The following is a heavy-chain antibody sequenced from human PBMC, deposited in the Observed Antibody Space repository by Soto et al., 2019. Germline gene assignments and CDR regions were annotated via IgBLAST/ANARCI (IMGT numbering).Heavy chain of an antibody. J-gene: IGHJ6*02. D-gene: IGHD2-21*01. CDR3: DRARYCGGETCYRDWYYYYGMDV. CDR1: GFTFTKYG. CDR2: IWYDGSNK. V-gene: IGHV3-33*01. Sequence: QVQLVESGGGVVQPGRSLRLSCAASGFTFTKYGMQWVRQAPGKGLEWVAGIWYDGSNKYYVDSVKGRFTISSDNSKNTHSVQMHDLRAEDTAVSFCDRARYCGGETCYRDWYYYYGMDVWGQGTTVTVAS.